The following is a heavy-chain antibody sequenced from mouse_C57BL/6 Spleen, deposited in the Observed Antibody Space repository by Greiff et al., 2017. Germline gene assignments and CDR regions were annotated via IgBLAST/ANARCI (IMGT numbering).Heavy chain of an antibody. V-gene: IGHV1-80*01. CDR1: GYAFSSYW. CDR2: IYPGDGDT. J-gene: IGHJ4*01. Sequence: QVQLQQSGAELVKPGASVKISCKASGYAFSSYWMNWVKQRPGKGLEWIGQIYPGDGDTNYNGKFKGKATLTADKSSSTAYMQLSSLTSEDSAVYFCARETTVVDYYAMDYWGQGTSVTVSS. CDR3: ARETTVVDYYAMDY. D-gene: IGHD1-1*01.